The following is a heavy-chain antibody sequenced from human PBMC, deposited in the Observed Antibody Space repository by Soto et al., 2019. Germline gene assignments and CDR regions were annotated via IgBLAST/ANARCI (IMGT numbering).Heavy chain of an antibody. D-gene: IGHD2-21*01. J-gene: IGHJ4*02. CDR1: GYTFINHY. Sequence: QVQLVQSGAEVRKPGASVMVSCKTSGYTFINHYVHWVRQAPGQGLEWMGMIAPSNGNTNYAQNCHGRITLTRDTSTNTVLLDLRSLRAEDSAVYYCARGFPNNCYFYTWGQGTLVAVSS. V-gene: IGHV1-46*01. CDR2: IAPSNGNT. CDR3: ARGFPNNCYFYT.